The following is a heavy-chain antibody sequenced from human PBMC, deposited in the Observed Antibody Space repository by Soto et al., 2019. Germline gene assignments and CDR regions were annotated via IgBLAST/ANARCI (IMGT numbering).Heavy chain of an antibody. J-gene: IGHJ6*02. D-gene: IGHD3-3*01. CDR2: INPSGGST. CDR1: GYTFTSYY. CDR3: ARAPFGAYGMDV. Sequence: QVQLVQSGAEVKKPGASVKVSCKASGYTFTSYYMHWVRQAPGQGLEWMGIINPSGGSTSHAQKFQGRVTMTRDTSTSTVYMELSSLRSEDTAVYYCARAPFGAYGMDVWGQGTTVTVSS. V-gene: IGHV1-46*01.